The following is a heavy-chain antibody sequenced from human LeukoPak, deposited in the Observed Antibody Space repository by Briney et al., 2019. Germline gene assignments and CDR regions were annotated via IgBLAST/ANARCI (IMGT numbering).Heavy chain of an antibody. CDR3: ASHCGGDCSKPFDH. V-gene: IGHV1-46*01. D-gene: IGHD2-21*02. J-gene: IGHJ4*02. CDR2: INPSGGST. CDR1: GYSFTVYY. Sequence: ASVKVSFKASGYSFTVYYIHWVRQAPGQGLEWMGIINPSGGSTSYAQKFQGRVTMTRDTSTSTVYMELSSLRSEDTAVYYCASHCGGDCSKPFDHWGQGTLVTVSS.